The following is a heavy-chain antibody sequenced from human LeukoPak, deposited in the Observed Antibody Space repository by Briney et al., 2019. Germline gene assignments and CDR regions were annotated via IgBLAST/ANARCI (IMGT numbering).Heavy chain of an antibody. CDR2: ISTYNGNT. D-gene: IGHD6-19*01. Sequence: ASVKVSCKASGYTFTSYGISWVRQAPGQGLEWMGWISTYNGNTHYAQKLQGRVTMTTDTSTSTAYMELRRLRSDDTPVYYCARSSLAVAGSVFDYWGQGTLVTVSS. V-gene: IGHV1-18*01. CDR1: GYTFTSYG. J-gene: IGHJ4*02. CDR3: ARSSLAVAGSVFDY.